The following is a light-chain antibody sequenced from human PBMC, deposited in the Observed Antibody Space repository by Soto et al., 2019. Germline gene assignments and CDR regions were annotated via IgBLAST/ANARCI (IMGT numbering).Light chain of an antibody. Sequence: DIQVTQSPSPLSAFWRDTVTITCRTSQTIGTFLNWYQQKPGKVPNLLISSASSLHTGVPSRFSASGSGTDFTLTISSLQPEDFATYYCQHSYLRWTFGQGTKVDIK. CDR3: QHSYLRWT. CDR2: SAS. V-gene: IGKV1-39*01. J-gene: IGKJ1*01. CDR1: QTIGTF.